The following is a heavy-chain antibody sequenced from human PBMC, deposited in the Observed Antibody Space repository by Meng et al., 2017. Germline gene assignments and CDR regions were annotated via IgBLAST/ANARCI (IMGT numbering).Heavy chain of an antibody. CDR3: ARAHSSGWYSFFDY. Sequence: QGQLVKLGSEFKGPGASVKVSCKASGYTFSTNVMNWVRQAPGQGLEWMGWINTKTGKPTYAQGFTGRLAFSLDTSASTAFLQINSLKAEDTAVYYCARAHSSGWYSFFDYWGQGTLVTASS. J-gene: IGHJ4*02. CDR1: GYTFSTNV. CDR2: INTKTGKP. V-gene: IGHV7-4-1*02. D-gene: IGHD6-19*01.